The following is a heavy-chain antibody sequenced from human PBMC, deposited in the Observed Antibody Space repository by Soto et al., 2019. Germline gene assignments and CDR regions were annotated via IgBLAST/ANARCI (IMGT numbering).Heavy chain of an antibody. CDR3: ARQLTGYCSGGSCYRWFDP. V-gene: IGHV1-8*01. J-gene: IGHJ5*02. CDR2: MNPNSGNT. Sequence: ASVKVSCKASGYTFTSYDINWVRQATGQGLEWMGWMNPNSGNTGYAQKFQGRATMTRNTSISTAYMELSSLRSEDTAVYYCARQLTGYCSGGSCYRWFDPWGQGTLVTVSS. D-gene: IGHD2-15*01. CDR1: GYTFTSYD.